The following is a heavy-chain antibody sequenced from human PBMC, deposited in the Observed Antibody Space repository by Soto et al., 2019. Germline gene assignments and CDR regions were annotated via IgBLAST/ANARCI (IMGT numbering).Heavy chain of an antibody. V-gene: IGHV1-69*06. CDR1: GGIFTRYD. CDR3: ARSWTDCVGNLDL. J-gene: IGHJ5*02. CDR2: IIPIFGTA. D-gene: IGHD1-1*01. Sequence: SVKVSCKASGGIFTRYDIRWVRQAPGQGLEWMGAIIPIFGTANYAEKFQGRVTMTADTDTETVYMELRRLRSADTARYYCARSWTDCVGNLDLWGQGTLVTVSS.